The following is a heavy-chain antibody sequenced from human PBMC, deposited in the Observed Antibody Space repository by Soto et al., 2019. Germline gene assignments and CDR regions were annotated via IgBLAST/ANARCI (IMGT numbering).Heavy chain of an antibody. D-gene: IGHD1-20*01. CDR1: GFTFSRYG. Sequence: EVQLLESGGSLVQPGGSLRLSCAASGFTFSRYGMGWVRQAPGKGLEWVSSISGTGGSTYYADSVKGRFTISRDNSKSTLYVQMKGLRADDTAVYYCAKKGAAITAHFDYWGQGILVTVSS. CDR2: ISGTGGST. CDR3: AKKGAAITAHFDY. J-gene: IGHJ4*02. V-gene: IGHV3-23*01.